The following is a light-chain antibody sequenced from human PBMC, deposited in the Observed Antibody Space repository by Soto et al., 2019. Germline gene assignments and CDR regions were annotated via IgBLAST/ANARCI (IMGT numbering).Light chain of an antibody. CDR3: QQYNSYSWT. V-gene: IGKV1-5*03. Sequence: DIQMTQSPSTLSASVGDRVTITCRASQSISNWLAWYQQKPGKAPKVLIYETSILESGVPPRFSGSGSGTEFTLTISSLQTDDFATYYCQQYNSYSWTFGQGTKVEIK. CDR1: QSISNW. CDR2: ETS. J-gene: IGKJ1*01.